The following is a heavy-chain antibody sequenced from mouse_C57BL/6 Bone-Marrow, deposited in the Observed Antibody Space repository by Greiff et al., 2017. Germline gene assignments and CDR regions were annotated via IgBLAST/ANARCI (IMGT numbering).Heavy chain of an antibody. CDR3: ARRRGFYAMDY. J-gene: IGHJ4*01. V-gene: IGHV1-55*01. CDR1: GYTFTSYW. Sequence: VQLQQPGAELVKPGASVKMSCKASGYTFTSYWITWVKQRPGQGLEWIGDIYPGSGSTNYNEKFKSKATLTADTSSSTAYMQLSSLTSEDSAVYYCARRRGFYAMDYWGQGTSVTVSS. CDR2: IYPGSGST.